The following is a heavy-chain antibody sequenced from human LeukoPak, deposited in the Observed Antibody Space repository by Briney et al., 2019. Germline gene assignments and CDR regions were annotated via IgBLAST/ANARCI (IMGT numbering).Heavy chain of an antibody. CDR2: ISYTGNT. Sequence: SETLSLTCTVSGGSVSSGTYYWSWIRQPPGKGLEWIGYISYTGNTNYNPSLKSRVTISVDTSKNQFSLKLSSVTAADTAAYYCARDYCSSTTCYDSYYYGMDVWGQGTTVTVSS. CDR3: ARDYCSSTTCYDSYYYGMDV. J-gene: IGHJ6*02. D-gene: IGHD2-2*01. V-gene: IGHV4-61*01. CDR1: GGSVSSGTYY.